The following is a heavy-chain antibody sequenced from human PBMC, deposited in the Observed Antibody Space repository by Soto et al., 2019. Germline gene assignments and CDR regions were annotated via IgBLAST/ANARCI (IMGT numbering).Heavy chain of an antibody. CDR3: ARESHDILTGPPWVWYFDL. Sequence: QVQLQQWGAGPLRPLETLSLTSGVSGGSFSGYYWAWIRQYPGKGLEWIGEINDRRSINYTPALKSRDSSSVETSKNHYSRNLRSLTSADTAVYYCARESHDILTGPPWVWYFDLWGRGTLVTVSS. J-gene: IGHJ2*01. CDR2: INDRRSI. V-gene: IGHV4-34*01. CDR1: GGSFSGYY. D-gene: IGHD3-9*01.